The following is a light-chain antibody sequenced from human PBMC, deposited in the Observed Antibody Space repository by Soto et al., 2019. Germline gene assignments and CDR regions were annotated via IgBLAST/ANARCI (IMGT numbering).Light chain of an antibody. CDR3: QQYYVWPPVT. Sequence: EIVMTQSPATLSVSPGERATLSCRASQSVGRTLAWYQQKPGQAPGLLIYGASTRATGIPARFSGSGSGTEFTLTISSLQSEDFAVYYCQQYYVWPPVTFGGGTKVDIK. CDR1: QSVGRT. V-gene: IGKV3-15*01. J-gene: IGKJ4*01. CDR2: GAS.